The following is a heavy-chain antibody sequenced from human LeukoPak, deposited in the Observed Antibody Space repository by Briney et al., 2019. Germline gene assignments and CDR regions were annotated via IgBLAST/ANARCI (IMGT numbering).Heavy chain of an antibody. V-gene: IGHV3-30*02. CDR1: GFTFSDYG. J-gene: IGHJ6*03. Sequence: GGSLRLSCAAAGFTFSDYGMNWVRQAPGKGLEGVAFIRYDGSNKYYADSVRGRFTISRDNSKNTLYLHMNSLRAEDTAVYFCAKGSKAVLFTRDHYMDVWGKGTTVTISS. D-gene: IGHD3-3*01. CDR2: IRYDGSNK. CDR3: AKGSKAVLFTRDHYMDV.